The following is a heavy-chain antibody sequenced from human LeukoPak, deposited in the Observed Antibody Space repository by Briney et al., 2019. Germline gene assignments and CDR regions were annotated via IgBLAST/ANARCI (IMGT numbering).Heavy chain of an antibody. D-gene: IGHD4-17*01. J-gene: IGHJ4*02. CDR3: ARMTTGHDY. CDR2: VNHSGYT. CDR1: GTSFSSYY. Sequence: PSETLSLTCGVSGTSFSSYYWSWIRQTPGKGLEWIGEVNHSGYTNMNPSLKCRVTISVDTSKNQFSLMLTSVTAADTAVYFCARMTTGHDYWGQGTLVTVSS. V-gene: IGHV4-34*01.